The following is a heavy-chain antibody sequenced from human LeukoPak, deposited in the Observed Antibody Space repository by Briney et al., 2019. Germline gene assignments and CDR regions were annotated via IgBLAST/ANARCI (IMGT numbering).Heavy chain of an antibody. V-gene: IGHV3-30*03. D-gene: IGHD5-12*01. CDR1: GFTFSSYG. J-gene: IGHJ4*02. CDR3: AVSVATISSRFDY. CDR2: ISYDGSNK. Sequence: GGSLRLSCAASGFTFSSYGMHWVRQAPGKGLEWVAVISYDGSNKYYADSAKGRFTISRDNSKNTLYLQMNSLRAEDTAVYYCAVSVATISSRFDYWGQGTLVTVSS.